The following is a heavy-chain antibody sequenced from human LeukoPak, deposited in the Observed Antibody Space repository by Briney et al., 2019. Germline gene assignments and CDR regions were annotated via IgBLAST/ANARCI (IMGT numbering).Heavy chain of an antibody. V-gene: IGHV4-34*01. J-gene: IGHJ5*02. CDR1: GFTFSTYA. CDR3: ARHPLWGRWFDP. CDR2: INHSGST. Sequence: GSLRLSCATSGFTFSTYAFSWVRQAPGKGLEWIGEINHSGSTNYNPSLKSRVTISVDTSKNQFSLKLSSVTAADTAVYYCARHPLWGRWFDPWGQGTLVTVSS. D-gene: IGHD3-16*01.